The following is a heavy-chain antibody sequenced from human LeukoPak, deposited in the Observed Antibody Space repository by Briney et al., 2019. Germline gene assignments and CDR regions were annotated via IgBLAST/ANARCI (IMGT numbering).Heavy chain of an antibody. D-gene: IGHD4-11*01. Sequence: ASVKVSCKTSGYTFTDYYIHWVRQAPGQGLEWMGWINPNNGETNSAQKFQGRVTMTGDTSISTAYMELRRVTSDDTAVYYCARDRDYSNTERGFGYWGQGTLVTVSS. CDR3: ARDRDYSNTERGFGY. CDR1: GYTFTDYY. V-gene: IGHV1-2*02. CDR2: INPNNGET. J-gene: IGHJ4*02.